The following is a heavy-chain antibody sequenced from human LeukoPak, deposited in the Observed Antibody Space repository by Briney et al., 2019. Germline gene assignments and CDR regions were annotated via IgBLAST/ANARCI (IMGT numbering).Heavy chain of an antibody. CDR1: GFTFSSYG. CDR3: AKDTPSFYYYGMDV. V-gene: IGHV3-30*18. Sequence: PGGSLRLSCAASGFTFSSYGMNWVRQAPGKGLEWVAAISYDGSNKFYADSVKGRFTISTDNSKNTLYLQMNSLRAEDTAVYYCAKDTPSFYYYGMDVWGQGATVTVSS. CDR2: ISYDGSNK. D-gene: IGHD2-15*01. J-gene: IGHJ6*02.